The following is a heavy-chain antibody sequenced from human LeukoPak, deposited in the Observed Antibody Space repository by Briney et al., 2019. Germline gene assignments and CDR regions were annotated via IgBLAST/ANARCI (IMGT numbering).Heavy chain of an antibody. CDR3: ARDRWQVGSYGSDAFDM. CDR2: IYIRGSI. CDR1: GDSLSGGSYY. D-gene: IGHD1-26*01. V-gene: IGHV4-61*02. J-gene: IGHJ3*02. Sequence: SETRSLTCTVSGDSLSGGSYYWTWIRQPAGRGLEWIGRIYIRGSINYNPTLESRVTISADTSKTQFYLNLKSVTAADTAVYYCARDRWQVGSYGSDAFDMWGQGTLVTVSS.